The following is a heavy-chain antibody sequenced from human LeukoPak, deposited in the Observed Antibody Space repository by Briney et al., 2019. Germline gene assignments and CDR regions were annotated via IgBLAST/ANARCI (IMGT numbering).Heavy chain of an antibody. CDR2: IYYSGST. CDR3: ARFSQYSDSTDHDLDY. V-gene: IGHV4-59*01. CDR1: GGSISSYY. J-gene: IGHJ4*02. D-gene: IGHD3-22*01. Sequence: PSETLSLTCTVSGGSISSYYWSWIRQPPGKGLEWIGYIYYSGSTNYNPSLKSRATISVDTSQNQFYLRLTSHTAADTAVYYCARFSQYSDSTDHDLDYRGQGTLVSVSS.